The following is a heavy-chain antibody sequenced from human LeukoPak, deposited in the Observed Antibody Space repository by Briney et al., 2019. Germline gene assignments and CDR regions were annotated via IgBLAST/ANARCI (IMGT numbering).Heavy chain of an antibody. CDR1: GYTFTGYY. CDR3: AREVVYSGYDSQGWFDP. Sequence: ASVKVSCKASGYTFTGYYMHWVRQAPGQGLEWMGWINPNSGGTNYAQKFQGRVTMTRDTSISTAYMELSRLRSDDTAVYYCAREVVYSGYDSQGWFDPWGQGTLVTVSS. CDR2: INPNSGGT. D-gene: IGHD5-12*01. V-gene: IGHV1-2*02. J-gene: IGHJ5*02.